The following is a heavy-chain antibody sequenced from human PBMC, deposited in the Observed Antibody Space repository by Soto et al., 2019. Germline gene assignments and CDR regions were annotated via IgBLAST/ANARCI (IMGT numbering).Heavy chain of an antibody. J-gene: IGHJ3*02. CDR1: GFSFSSDW. D-gene: IGHD3-3*01. CDR2: IYPRDSDT. CDR3: ARTGVSSTFEI. V-gene: IGHV5-51*01. Sequence: PGESLKISCKGSGFSFSSDWIGWVRQMPGKGLECMGIIYPRDSDTRYNPSFQGQVTISVEKSITTAYLQWSSLKTSDTAMYYCARTGVSSTFEIWGQGTMVTV.